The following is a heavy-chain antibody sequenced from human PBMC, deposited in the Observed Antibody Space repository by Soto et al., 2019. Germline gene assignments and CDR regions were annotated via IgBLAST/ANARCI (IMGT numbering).Heavy chain of an antibody. CDR2: IYYSGST. CDR1: CGSISSYY. J-gene: IGHJ4*01. Sequence: SQTLSLICTVSCGSISSYYWGLIRHPLGKGLEWIGYIYYSGSTNYNPSLKSRVTISVDTSKNQFSLKLNSVTAADTAVSYCGSASAAYERGWPGPGERSFDCWG. V-gene: IGHV4-59*01. CDR3: GSASAAYERGWPGPGERSFDC. D-gene: IGHD6-19*01.